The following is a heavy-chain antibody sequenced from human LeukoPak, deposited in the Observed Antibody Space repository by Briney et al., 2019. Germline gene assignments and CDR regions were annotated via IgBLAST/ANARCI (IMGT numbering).Heavy chain of an antibody. D-gene: IGHD6-13*01. V-gene: IGHV3-43*01. CDR1: RFNFQDYT. CDR3: TKDLGKVIAAAGTSGFDT. J-gene: IGHJ4*01. CDR2: INWDGGST. Sequence: GGSLRLSCEASRFNFQDYTMHWVRQPPGKGLEWVALINWDGGSTYYGDSVKGRFTISRDTSKNALYLQMHSLRSEDTALYYCTKDLGKVIAAAGTSGFDTWGRGTLVTVSS.